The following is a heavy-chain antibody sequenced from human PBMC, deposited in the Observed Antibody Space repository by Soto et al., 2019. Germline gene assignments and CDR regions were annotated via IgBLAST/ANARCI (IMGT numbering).Heavy chain of an antibody. CDR1: GYSFTSYW. CDR3: GIYRGECQSGSLDFDI. Sequence: WESLKISCKGSGYSFTSYWISWVRQMPGKGLEWMGRIDPSDSYTNYSPSFQGHVTISADKSISTAYLQWISLKASDTAMYYRGIYRGECQSGSLDFDIWAEGTMVTVSS. V-gene: IGHV5-10-1*01. J-gene: IGHJ3*02. D-gene: IGHD2-21*01. CDR2: IDPSDSYT.